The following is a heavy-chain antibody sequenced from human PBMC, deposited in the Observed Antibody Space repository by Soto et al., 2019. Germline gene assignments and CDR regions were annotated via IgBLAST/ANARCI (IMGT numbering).Heavy chain of an antibody. J-gene: IGHJ1*01. Sequence: QVQMVQSGAEVKKPGASVTVSCKASGYTFTGYGISWVRQAPGQGLEWMGWISAYNGNTNYAQKLQGRVTMTTDTATSTAYMELRSLRSDDTAVYYCARGAITTFGVGTEYFQHWGQGTLVSVSS. V-gene: IGHV1-18*04. CDR1: GYTFTGYG. CDR2: ISAYNGNT. CDR3: ARGAITTFGVGTEYFQH. D-gene: IGHD3-3*01.